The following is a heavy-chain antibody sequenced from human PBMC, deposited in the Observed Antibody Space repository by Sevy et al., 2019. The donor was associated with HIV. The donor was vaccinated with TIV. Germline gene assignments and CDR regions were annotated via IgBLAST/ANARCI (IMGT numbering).Heavy chain of an antibody. V-gene: IGHV3-23*01. CDR1: GFTFSSFA. J-gene: IGHJ4*01. Sequence: GGSLRLSCAASGFASGFTFSSFAMSWVRQLPGKGLEWVSTINGRGGSTYYAGSVKGRFTLSRDNSNNAQFLQMDSLTPEDTALYYSARPTPRIAPSSAAFFDSWGHGTLVTVSS. CDR2: INGRGGST. CDR3: ARPTPRIAPSSAAFFDS. D-gene: IGHD6-6*01.